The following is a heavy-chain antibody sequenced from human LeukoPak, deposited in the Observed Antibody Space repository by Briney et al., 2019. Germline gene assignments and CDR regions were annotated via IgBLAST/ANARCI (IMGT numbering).Heavy chain of an antibody. D-gene: IGHD6-13*01. CDR1: GYSISSGYY. Sequence: SETLSLTCAVSGYSISSGYYWGWIRQPPGKGLEWIGSIYHSGSTYYNPSLKSRVTISVDTSKNQFSLKLSSVTAADTAVYYCARDRYSSSSRLFDYWGQGTLVTVSS. CDR3: ARDRYSSSSRLFDY. CDR2: IYHSGST. J-gene: IGHJ4*02. V-gene: IGHV4-38-2*02.